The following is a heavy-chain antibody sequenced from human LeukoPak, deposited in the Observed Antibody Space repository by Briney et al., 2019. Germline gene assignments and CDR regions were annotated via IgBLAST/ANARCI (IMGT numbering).Heavy chain of an antibody. CDR2: IYYSGST. Sequence: SETLSLTCTVSGGSISSGGYYWSWIRQHPGKGLEWIGYIYYSGSTYYNPSLKSRVTISVDTSKNQFSLKLSSVTAADTAVYYCARLLGDWDYFDYWGQGTLVTVSS. V-gene: IGHV4-31*03. J-gene: IGHJ4*02. D-gene: IGHD2-21*01. CDR1: GGSISSGGYY. CDR3: ARLLGDWDYFDY.